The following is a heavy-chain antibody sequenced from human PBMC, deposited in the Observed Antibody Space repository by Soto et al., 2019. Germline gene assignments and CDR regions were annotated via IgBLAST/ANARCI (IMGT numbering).Heavy chain of an antibody. J-gene: IGHJ4*02. Sequence: LTCVGRASSSSRVDYSGGWIRQPPGKGLEWIGYIYHSGSTYYNPSLKSRVTISVDRSKNQFSLKLSAVTAADTAVYYCASYPGDYDESDYWGQGTLVTVSS. CDR3: ASYPGDYDESDY. V-gene: IGHV4-30-2*01. CDR1: ASSSSRVDYS. CDR2: IYHSGST. D-gene: IGHD4-17*01.